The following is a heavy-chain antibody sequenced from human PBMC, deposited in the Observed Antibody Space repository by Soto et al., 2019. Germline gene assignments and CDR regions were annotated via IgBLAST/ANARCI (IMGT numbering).Heavy chain of an antibody. J-gene: IGHJ6*02. D-gene: IGHD5-12*01. CDR1: GFTFSSYG. CDR3: AKSIVATIPPYYYYYYGMDV. CDR2: ISYDGSNK. V-gene: IGHV3-30*18. Sequence: SGGSLRLSCAASGFTFSSYGMHWVRQAPGKGLEWVAVISYDGSNKYYADSVKGRFTISRDNSKNTLYLQMNSLRAEDTAVYYCAKSIVATIPPYYYYYYGMDVWGQGTTVTVSS.